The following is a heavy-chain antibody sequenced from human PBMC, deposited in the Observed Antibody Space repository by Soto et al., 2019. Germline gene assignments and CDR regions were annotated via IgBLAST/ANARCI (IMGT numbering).Heavy chain of an antibody. D-gene: IGHD2-8*01. CDR2: INPKSGGT. J-gene: IGHJ6*02. CDR3: ARGDSTDCSNGVCSFFYNHDMDV. V-gene: IGHV1-2*04. CDR1: GYSFTDYH. Sequence: QVQLVQSGAEVKKPGASVKVSCKASGYSFTDYHIHWVRRAPGQGLEWLGRINPKSGGTSTAQKFQGWVTMTTDTSISTASMELTGLTSDDTAIYYCARGDSTDCSNGVCSFFYNHDMDVWGQGTTVTVSS.